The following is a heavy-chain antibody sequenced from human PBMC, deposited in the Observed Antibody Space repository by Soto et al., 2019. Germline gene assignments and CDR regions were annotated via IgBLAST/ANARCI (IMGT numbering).Heavy chain of an antibody. Sequence: VGSGGGLVQPRGSLRVSCAASGFTFKKFWMSWVRQAPGKGLEWVANIKQDATEKYYVDSVKGRFTISRDNAKNSVFLQMNSLTVDDTAVYHCVRAQPLNWGPGTLVTVSS. CDR2: IKQDATEK. CDR3: VRAQPLN. D-gene: IGHD2-2*01. V-gene: IGHV3-7*03. CDR1: GFTFKKFW. J-gene: IGHJ4*02.